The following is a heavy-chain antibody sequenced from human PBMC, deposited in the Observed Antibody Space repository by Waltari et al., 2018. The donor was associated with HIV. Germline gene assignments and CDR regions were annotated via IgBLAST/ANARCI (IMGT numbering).Heavy chain of an antibody. J-gene: IGHJ4*02. Sequence: EVQLVESGGGLVQPGGSLRLSCAASRFTFSNYWIHWVRPATGKGLVLESRIKDDGNSTSDADSVKGRFTISRDKAKSTLYLQINSLRAEDTAVYCCVIQVYCIPTSCYRPDYWRQGTLVTVSS. CDR3: VIQVYCIPTSCYRPDY. V-gene: IGHV3-74*01. CDR1: RFTFSNYW. CDR2: IKDDGNST. D-gene: IGHD2-2*02.